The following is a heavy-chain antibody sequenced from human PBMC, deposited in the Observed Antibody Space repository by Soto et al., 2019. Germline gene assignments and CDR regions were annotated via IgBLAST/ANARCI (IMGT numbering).Heavy chain of an antibody. CDR2: IIPIPGTA. J-gene: IGHJ6*02. D-gene: IGHD2-2*01. CDR1: GGTFGSYA. CDR3: ARSQGSSTSLQLYYYYYYGMDV. Sequence: QVQLLQSGAEVKKPGTSVKVSCKASGGTFGSYAISCVRQAPGQGLEWMGGIIPIPGTANYAQKVQGRVTIAADESTSTAYLELSSLRSADTAVYYCARSQGSSTSLQLYYYYYYGMDVWGQGTTVT. V-gene: IGHV1-69*01.